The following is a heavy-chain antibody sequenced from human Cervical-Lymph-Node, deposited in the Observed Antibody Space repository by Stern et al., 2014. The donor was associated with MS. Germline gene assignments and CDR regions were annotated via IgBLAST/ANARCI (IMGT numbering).Heavy chain of an antibody. D-gene: IGHD3-10*01. CDR1: GFTFSDRY. CDR3: ARTGSYLPADY. Sequence: VQLAESGGGLVQPGGSLRLSCAASGFTFSDRYMDWVRQAPGEGLVGGGRIRNKALSYTTYYAASVKGRFTISRDDSKNSLYLQMSSLKTEDTAVYYCARTGSYLPADYWGQGTLVTVSS. J-gene: IGHJ4*02. V-gene: IGHV3-72*01. CDR2: IRNKALSYTT.